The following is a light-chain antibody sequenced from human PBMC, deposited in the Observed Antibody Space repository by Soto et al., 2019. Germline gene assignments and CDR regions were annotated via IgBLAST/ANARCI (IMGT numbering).Light chain of an antibody. V-gene: IGLV2-14*01. CDR1: TSDGGRYSY. J-gene: IGLJ1*01. Sequence: QSALTQPASLSASPGQSISISCTGTTSDGGRYSYVSWYQQRPGKAPKLMIYDVSYRPSWVSNRFSGSKSGITASLTISGLQAEDEADYYCNSFTTSSTYVFGTGTKVTVL. CDR3: NSFTTSSTYV. CDR2: DVS.